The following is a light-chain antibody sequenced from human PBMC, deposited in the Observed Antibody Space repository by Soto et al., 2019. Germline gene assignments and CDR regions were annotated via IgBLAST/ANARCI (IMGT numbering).Light chain of an antibody. J-gene: IGKJ2*01. V-gene: IGKV3-15*01. Sequence: EIVMTQSPATLSVSPGERATLSCRASPSISDNLAWYQQKPGQAPRLLIYGASTRATGLPARFSGSGSGTEFTLTITSLQSEDFAIYYCHQYNDWPPYTFGQGTKLEMK. CDR1: PSISDN. CDR3: HQYNDWPPYT. CDR2: GAS.